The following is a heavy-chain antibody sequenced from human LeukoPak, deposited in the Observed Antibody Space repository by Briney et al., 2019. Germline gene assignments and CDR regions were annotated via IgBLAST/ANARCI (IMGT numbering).Heavy chain of an antibody. Sequence: ASVKVSCKASGYTFTGYYMHWVRQAPGQGLEWMGRINPNSGGTNYAQKFQGRVTMTRDTSISTAYMELSRLRSDDTAVYYCARHPWGSYYYGMDVWGQGTTVTVSS. V-gene: IGHV1-2*06. CDR2: INPNSGGT. J-gene: IGHJ6*02. CDR3: ARHPWGSYYYGMDV. D-gene: IGHD7-27*01. CDR1: GYTFTGYY.